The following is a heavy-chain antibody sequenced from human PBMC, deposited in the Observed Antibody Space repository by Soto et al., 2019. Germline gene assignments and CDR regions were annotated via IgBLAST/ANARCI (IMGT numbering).Heavy chain of an antibody. V-gene: IGHV4-34*01. Sequence: SETLSLTCAVYGGSFSGYYWSWIRQPPGKGLEWIGEINHSGSTNYNPALKSRVTISVDTSKNQFSLKLSSVTAADTAVYYCARGNSPRRRSRCAFDIWGQGTMVTVSS. CDR3: ARGNSPRRRSRCAFDI. D-gene: IGHD2-15*01. J-gene: IGHJ3*02. CDR2: INHSGST. CDR1: GGSFSGYY.